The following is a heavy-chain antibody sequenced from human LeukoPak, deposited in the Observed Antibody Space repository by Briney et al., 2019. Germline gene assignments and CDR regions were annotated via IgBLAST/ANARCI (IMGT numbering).Heavy chain of an antibody. CDR3: ATAPYYYDSSGYYFNAFDI. V-gene: IGHV1-69*13. CDR2: IIPIFGTA. D-gene: IGHD3-22*01. Sequence: SVKVSCKASGGTFSSYAISWVRQAPGQGLEWMGGIIPIFGTANYAQKFQGRVTITADESTSTAYMELSSLRSEDTAVYYCATAPYYYDSSGYYFNAFDIWGQGTMVTVSS. CDR1: GGTFSSYA. J-gene: IGHJ3*02.